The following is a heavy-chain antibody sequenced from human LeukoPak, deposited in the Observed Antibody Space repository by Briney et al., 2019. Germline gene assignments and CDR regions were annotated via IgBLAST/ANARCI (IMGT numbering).Heavy chain of an antibody. CDR2: IYSGGST. J-gene: IGHJ6*03. D-gene: IGHD2-2*01. CDR1: GFAFSNYW. V-gene: IGHV3-53*01. Sequence: QPGGSLRLSCAASGFAFSNYWMSWVRQAPGKGLEWVSVIYSGGSTYYADSVKGRFTISRDNSKNTLYLQMNSLRAEDTAVYYCAKGYCSSTICYYYYYMDVWGKGTTVTVSS. CDR3: AKGYCSSTICYYYYYMDV.